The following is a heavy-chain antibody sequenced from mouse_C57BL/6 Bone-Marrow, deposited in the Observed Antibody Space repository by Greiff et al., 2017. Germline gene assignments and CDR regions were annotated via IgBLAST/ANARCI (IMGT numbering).Heavy chain of an antibody. Sequence: QVQLQQSGAELARPGASVKLSCKASGYTFTSYGLSWVKQRTGQGLEWIGEIYPRSGNTYYNEKFKGKATLPADKSSSTAYMELRSLTSEDTAVYFCASDSSGYESYWGQGTTRTVSS. J-gene: IGHJ2*01. CDR1: GYTFTSYG. CDR2: IYPRSGNT. D-gene: IGHD3-2*02. V-gene: IGHV1-81*01. CDR3: ASDSSGYESY.